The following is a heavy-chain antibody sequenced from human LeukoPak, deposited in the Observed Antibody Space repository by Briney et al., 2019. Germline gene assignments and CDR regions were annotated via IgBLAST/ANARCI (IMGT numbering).Heavy chain of an antibody. CDR2: IKEDGSAK. CDR1: GFTFTDYW. Sequence: GGSLRPSCAASGFTFTDYWMNWVRQAPGKGLERVANIKEDGSAKFYVDSLKGRFTVSRDNAKNSLYLQMNSLRAEDTAVYYCGRASRTLVRGEIGYWGQGTLVTVSS. CDR3: GRASRTLVRGEIGY. D-gene: IGHD3-10*01. J-gene: IGHJ4*02. V-gene: IGHV3-7*01.